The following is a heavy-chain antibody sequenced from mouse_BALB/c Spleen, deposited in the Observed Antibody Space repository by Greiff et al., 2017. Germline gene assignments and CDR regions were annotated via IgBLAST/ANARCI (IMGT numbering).Heavy chain of an antibody. CDR1: GFTFSDYY. Sequence: EVKLMESGGGLVKPGGSLKLSCAASGFTFSDYYMYWVRQTPEKRLEWVATISDGGSYTYYPDSVKGRFTISRDNAKNNLYLQMSSLKSEDTAMYYCAREDDAYAMDYWGQGTSVTVSS. J-gene: IGHJ4*01. CDR2: ISDGGSYT. V-gene: IGHV5-4*02. CDR3: AREDDAYAMDY. D-gene: IGHD2-3*01.